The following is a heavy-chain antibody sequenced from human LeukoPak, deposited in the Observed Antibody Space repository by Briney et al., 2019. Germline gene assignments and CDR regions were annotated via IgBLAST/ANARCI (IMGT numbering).Heavy chain of an antibody. V-gene: IGHV3-49*03. CDR3: NMGSSSSGSGLYYYYYYMDV. J-gene: IGHJ6*03. CDR2: IRGKAYGGTT. CDR1: GFTFGDYA. Sequence: PGGSLRLSCTASGFTFGDYAMSWFRQAPGKGLEWVGFIRGKAYGGTTEYAASVKGRFTISRDDSKSIAYLQMNSLKTEDTAVYYCNMGSSSSGSGLYYYYYYMDVWGKGTTVTVSS. D-gene: IGHD6-6*01.